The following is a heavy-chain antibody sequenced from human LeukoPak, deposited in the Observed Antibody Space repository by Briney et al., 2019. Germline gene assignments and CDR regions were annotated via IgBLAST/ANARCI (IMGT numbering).Heavy chain of an antibody. CDR2: INPNSGGT. CDR3: ARSSRGAAIGLGY. CDR1: GYTFAGHY. D-gene: IGHD2-2*02. V-gene: IGHV1-2*02. J-gene: IGHJ4*02. Sequence: GASVKVSCKASGYTFAGHYMHWLRQAPGQGLEWMGWINPNSGGTNYAQKFQGRVTMTRDTSISTAYMELSRLRSDDTAVYYCARSSRGAAIGLGYWGQGTLVTVSS.